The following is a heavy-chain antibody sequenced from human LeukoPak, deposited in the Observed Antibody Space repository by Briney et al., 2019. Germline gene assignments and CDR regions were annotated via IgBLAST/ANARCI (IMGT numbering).Heavy chain of an antibody. CDR2: ISGRGGST. D-gene: IGHD3-22*01. J-gene: IGHJ4*02. Sequence: LTGGSLRLSCAASGFTFSSYAMSWVRQAPGKGLEWVSAISGRGGSTYYADCVEGRFTISRDNSKNTLYLQMTSLRAEDTAVYYCAKGAADYYDSSGYYGIDYWGQGTLVTVSS. CDR3: AKGAADYYDSSGYYGIDY. V-gene: IGHV3-23*01. CDR1: GFTFSSYA.